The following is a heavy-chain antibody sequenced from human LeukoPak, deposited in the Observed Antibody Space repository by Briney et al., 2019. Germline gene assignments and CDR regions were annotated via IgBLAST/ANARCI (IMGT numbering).Heavy chain of an antibody. V-gene: IGHV3-21*01. D-gene: IGHD2-15*01. J-gene: IGHJ4*02. CDR1: GFILSDYN. CDR2: ISISGTYI. Sequence: TGGSLRLSCAASGFILSDYNMNWVRQAPGKGLEWVSFISISGTYITYADSVKGRFTISRDNAKNSLYLQMNSLRAEDTAVYYCARDLSATARAYDYWGREPWSPSPQ. CDR3: ARDLSATARAYDY.